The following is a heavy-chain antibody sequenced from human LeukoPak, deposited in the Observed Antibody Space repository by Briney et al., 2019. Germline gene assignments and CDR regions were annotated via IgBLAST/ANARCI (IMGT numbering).Heavy chain of an antibody. CDR2: INTNTGNP. Sequence: ASVKVSCKASGYTFISFAMSWVRQAPGQGLEWMGWINTNTGNPTYAQGFTGRFVFSLDTSVSTAYLQISSLKAENTAVYYCARRTNYGGNSLIAFDIWGQGTMVTVSS. J-gene: IGHJ3*02. CDR1: GYTFISFA. CDR3: ARRTNYGGNSLIAFDI. D-gene: IGHD4-23*01. V-gene: IGHV7-4-1*02.